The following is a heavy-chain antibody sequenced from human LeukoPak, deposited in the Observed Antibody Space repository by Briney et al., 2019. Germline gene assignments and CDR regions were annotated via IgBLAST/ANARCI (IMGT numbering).Heavy chain of an antibody. J-gene: IGHJ4*02. CDR2: IYYSGST. D-gene: IGHD5-12*01. CDR1: GGSTSSGDYY. Sequence: SETLSLTCTVSGGSTSSGDYYWSRIRQPPGKGLEWFGYIYYSGSTFLNPRLKRRITLSVDTGEDQFSLKLRSVTASDTGVYYCALVSGSDLTFVYWGGGTLVTVSS. CDR3: ALVSGSDLTFVY. V-gene: IGHV4-30-4*01.